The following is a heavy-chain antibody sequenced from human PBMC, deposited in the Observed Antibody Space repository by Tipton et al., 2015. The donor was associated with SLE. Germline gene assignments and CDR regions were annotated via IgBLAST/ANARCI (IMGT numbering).Heavy chain of an antibody. Sequence: SLRLSCAASGFTFSSYSMSWVRQAPGKGLEWVSYISSSSSTIYYADSVKGRFTVSRDNDNDSLYLQMNSLRAEDTAVYYCTSWYYYDTSGPHWGQGTLVTVSS. CDR3: TSWYYYDTSGPH. D-gene: IGHD3-22*01. V-gene: IGHV3-48*01. CDR1: GFTFSSYS. J-gene: IGHJ4*02. CDR2: ISSSSSTI.